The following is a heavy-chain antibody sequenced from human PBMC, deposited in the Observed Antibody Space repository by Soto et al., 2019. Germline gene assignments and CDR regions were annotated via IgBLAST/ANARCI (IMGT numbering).Heavy chain of an antibody. J-gene: IGHJ4*02. CDR2: IYWDDDK. D-gene: IGHD6-19*01. Sequence: QITLKESGPTLVKPTQTLTLTCTFSGFSLSTSGVGVGWIRQPPGKALDWLALIYWDDDKSYSPSLKSRLTITKDTSKNQVVLRMTNMDPVDTATYYCARSGWYAKYDYWGQGTLVTVSS. V-gene: IGHV2-5*02. CDR3: ARSGWYAKYDY. CDR1: GFSLSTSGVG.